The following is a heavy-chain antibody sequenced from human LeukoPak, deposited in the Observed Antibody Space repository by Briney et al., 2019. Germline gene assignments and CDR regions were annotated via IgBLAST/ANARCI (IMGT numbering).Heavy chain of an antibody. CDR2: ISYDGSNK. CDR3: ASAHCSGGSCYDDY. D-gene: IGHD2-15*01. CDR1: GFTFSSYA. J-gene: IGHJ4*02. Sequence: GGSLRLSCAASGFTFSSYAMHWVRQAPGKGLEWVAVISYDGSNKYYADSVKGRFTIPRDNSKNTLYLQMNSLRAEDTAVYYCASAHCSGGSCYDDYWGQGTLVTVSS. V-gene: IGHV3-30*04.